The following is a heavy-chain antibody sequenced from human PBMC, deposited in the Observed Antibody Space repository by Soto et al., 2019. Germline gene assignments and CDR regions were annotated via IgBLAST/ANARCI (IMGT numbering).Heavy chain of an antibody. D-gene: IGHD1-26*01. V-gene: IGHV4-39*01. J-gene: IGHJ4*02. Sequence: QLQLQESGPGLVKPSETLSLTCTVSGGSISSHSYNWGWIRQAPGKGLEWIGNTYYSGSTSYNPSPKSRVHIAVDTSKNQFSLNLSSVTAADTAVYYCARGPLSGSYYYWGQGTLVTVSS. CDR3: ARGPLSGSYYY. CDR2: TYYSGST. CDR1: GGSISSHSYN.